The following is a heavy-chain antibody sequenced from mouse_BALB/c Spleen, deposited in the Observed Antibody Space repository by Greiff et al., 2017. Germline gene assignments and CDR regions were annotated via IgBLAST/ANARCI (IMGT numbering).Heavy chain of an antibody. CDR1: GYSISSGYY. CDR2: ISYDGSN. J-gene: IGHJ4*01. Sequence: EVQLVESGPGLVKPSQSLSLTCSVTGYSISSGYYWNWIRQFPGNKLEWMGYISYDGSNNYNPSLKNRISITRDTSKNQFFLKLNSVTTEDTATYYCAREHPGDYAMDYWGQGTSVTVSS. CDR3: AREHPGDYAMDY. V-gene: IGHV3-6*02.